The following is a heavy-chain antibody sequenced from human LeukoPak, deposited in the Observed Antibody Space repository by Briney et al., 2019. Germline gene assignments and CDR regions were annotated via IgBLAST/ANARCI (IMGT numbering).Heavy chain of an antibody. CDR2: MNPNSGNT. J-gene: IGHJ4*02. CDR3: ARESDDSSGPMGF. V-gene: IGHV1-8*01. D-gene: IGHD3-22*01. CDR1: GYTFTSYD. Sequence: WASVKVSCKASGYTFTSYDINWVRQATGQGLEWMGWMNPNSGNTGYAQKFQGRVTMTRNTSISTAYIELSSLRSEDTAVYYCARESDDSSGPMGFWGQGTLVTVSS.